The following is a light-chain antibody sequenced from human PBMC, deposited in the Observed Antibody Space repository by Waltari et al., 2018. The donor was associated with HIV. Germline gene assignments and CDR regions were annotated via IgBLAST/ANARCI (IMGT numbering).Light chain of an antibody. CDR3: QQYLAYVT. J-gene: IGKJ2*01. CDR2: KAS. CDR1: QTIKLW. Sequence: DIQLTQSPSTLSESVGHRLTVTWRSGQTIKLWLAWYQQKPGQAPKLLISKASIFEAGVPSRFSGSGSGIEFTLTIRGLQSVDFSTYYCQQYLAYVTFGQGTQVEIK. V-gene: IGKV1-5*03.